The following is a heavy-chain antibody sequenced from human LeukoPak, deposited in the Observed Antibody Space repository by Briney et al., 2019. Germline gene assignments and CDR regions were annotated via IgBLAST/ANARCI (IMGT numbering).Heavy chain of an antibody. Sequence: XGYIYYSGSTNYNPSLKSRVTISVDTSKNQFSLKLSSVTAADTAVYYCARGPYYYGSGSYSFDYWGQGTLVTVSS. J-gene: IGHJ4*02. CDR3: ARGPYYYGSGSYSFDY. V-gene: IGHV4-59*09. D-gene: IGHD3-10*01. CDR2: IYYSGST.